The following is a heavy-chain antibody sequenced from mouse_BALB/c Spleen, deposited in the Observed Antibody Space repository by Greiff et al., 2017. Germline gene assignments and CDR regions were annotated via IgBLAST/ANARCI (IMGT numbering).Heavy chain of an antibody. CDR3: ARSGYYGGFAY. CDR1: GFTFSSFG. J-gene: IGHJ3*01. CDR2: ISSGSSTI. V-gene: IGHV5-17*02. Sequence: EVQLMESGGGLVQPGGSRKLSCAASGFTFSSFGMHWVRQAPEKGLEWVAYISSGSSTIYYADTVKGRFTISRDNPKNTLFLQMTSLRSEDTAMYYCARSGYYGGFAYWGQGTLVTVSA. D-gene: IGHD1-1*01.